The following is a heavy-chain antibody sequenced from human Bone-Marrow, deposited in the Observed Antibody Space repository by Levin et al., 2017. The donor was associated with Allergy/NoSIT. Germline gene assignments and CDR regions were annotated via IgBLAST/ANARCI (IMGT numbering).Heavy chain of an antibody. J-gene: IGHJ4*02. CDR1: GFTFSDYY. Sequence: LGESLKISCAASGFTFSDYYMSWIRQAPGKGLEWVSYISSSGSTIYYADSVKGRFTISRDNAKNSLYLQMNSLRAEDTAVYYCARGLGYSPFDYWGQGTLVTVSS. CDR2: ISSSGSTI. V-gene: IGHV3-11*01. D-gene: IGHD5-24*01. CDR3: ARGLGYSPFDY.